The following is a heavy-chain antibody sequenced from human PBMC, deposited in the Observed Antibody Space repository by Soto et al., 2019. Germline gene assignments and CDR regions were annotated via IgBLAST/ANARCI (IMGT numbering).Heavy chain of an antibody. CDR3: VTSAGDGYNPGSYSD. J-gene: IGHJ4*02. Sequence: GGSLRLSCAASGFTFSSFEMNWVRQAPGKGLEWVSYISSSGSTIYYADSVKGRFTISRDNAKNSLYLQMNSLRAEDTAVYYRVTSAGDGYNPGSYSDWGQGTLVTVSS. CDR1: GFTFSSFE. CDR2: ISSSGSTI. D-gene: IGHD2-21*01. V-gene: IGHV3-48*03.